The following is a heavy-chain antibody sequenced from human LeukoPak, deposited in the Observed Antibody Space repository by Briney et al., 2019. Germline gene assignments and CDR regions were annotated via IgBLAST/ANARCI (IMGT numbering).Heavy chain of an antibody. J-gene: IGHJ4*02. CDR3: ASSSTKGGYFDY. Sequence: GSSVKVSCKASGGTFSSYAISWVRQAPGQGLEWMGGIIPIFGTANYAQKFQGRVTITADESTSTDYMELSSLRSEDTAVYYCASSSTKGGYFDYWGQGTLVTVSS. V-gene: IGHV1-69*01. CDR2: IIPIFGTA. CDR1: GGTFSSYA. D-gene: IGHD2-2*01.